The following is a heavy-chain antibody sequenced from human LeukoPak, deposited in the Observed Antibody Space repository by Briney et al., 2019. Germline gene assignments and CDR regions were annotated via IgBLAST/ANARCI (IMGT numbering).Heavy chain of an antibody. V-gene: IGHV4-38-2*02. CDR3: ARGDSTVTPKYFQY. CDR1: GYSISSGYY. J-gene: IGHJ1*01. Sequence: PSETLSLTCTVSGYSISSGYYWGWIRQPPGKGLEWIGSIYHSGSTYYNPSLKSRVTIPVDTSKNQFSLKLSSVTAADTAVYYCARGDSTVTPKYFQYWGQGTLVTVSS. CDR2: IYHSGST. D-gene: IGHD4-23*01.